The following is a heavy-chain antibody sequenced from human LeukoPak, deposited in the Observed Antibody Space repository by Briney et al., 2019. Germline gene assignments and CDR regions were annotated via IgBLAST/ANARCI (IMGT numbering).Heavy chain of an antibody. CDR3: ARMEWELLTGFYYYYMDV. D-gene: IGHD1-26*01. V-gene: IGHV4-59*04. J-gene: IGHJ6*03. Sequence: PSETLSLTCTVSGGSINSYYWSWIRQPPEKGLEWIGSTWHSGSTYYNPSLKSRVTISVDTSKNQFSLKLSSVTAADTAVYYCARMEWELLTGFYYYYMDVWGKGTTVTISS. CDR2: TWHSGST. CDR1: GGSINSYY.